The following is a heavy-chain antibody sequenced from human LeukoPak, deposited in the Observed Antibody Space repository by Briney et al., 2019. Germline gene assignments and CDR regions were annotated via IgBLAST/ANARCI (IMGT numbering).Heavy chain of an antibody. CDR1: GYSFSTYW. V-gene: IGHV5-51*01. Sequence: GESLKISCKGSGYSFSTYWIVWVRQVPGKGLEWMGIIYPGDSDSRYSPSFQGPVTFSVDKSITTAYMQWSSLKASDTDIYYCARLYSGDYYYFDSWGQGTLVTVSS. J-gene: IGHJ4*02. CDR3: ARLYSGDYYYFDS. CDR2: IYPGDSDS. D-gene: IGHD1-26*01.